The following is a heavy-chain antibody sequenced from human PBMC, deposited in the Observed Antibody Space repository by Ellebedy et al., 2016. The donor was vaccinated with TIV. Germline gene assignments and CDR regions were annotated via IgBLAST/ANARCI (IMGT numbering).Heavy chain of an antibody. V-gene: IGHV3-21*04. Sequence: GGSLRLXXAASGFTFSSYSMNWVRQAPGKGLEWVSSISSGSSYIYYADSVKGRFTISRDNAKNSLYLQMNSLRAEDTAVYYCARFDREYSYGLDYWGQGTLVTVSS. CDR1: GFTFSSYS. D-gene: IGHD5-18*01. CDR3: ARFDREYSYGLDY. CDR2: ISSGSSYI. J-gene: IGHJ4*02.